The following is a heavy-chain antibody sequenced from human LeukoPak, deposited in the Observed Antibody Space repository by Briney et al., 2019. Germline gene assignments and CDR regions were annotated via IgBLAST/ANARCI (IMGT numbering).Heavy chain of an antibody. D-gene: IGHD6-19*01. CDR2: VSGSGRNT. J-gene: IGHJ4*02. CDR3: VKTPREYSSGFIDY. Sequence: GGSLRLSCAGSGFTFSNYAMTWVRQAPGKGLEWVSSVSGSGRNTFYPDSVEGRFTISRDNSKNTVYLQMNSLRADDTAVYYCVKTPREYSSGFIDYWGQGTLVTVSS. V-gene: IGHV3-23*01. CDR1: GFTFSNYA.